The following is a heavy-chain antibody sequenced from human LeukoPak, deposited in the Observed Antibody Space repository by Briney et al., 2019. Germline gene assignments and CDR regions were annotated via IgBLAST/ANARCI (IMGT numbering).Heavy chain of an antibody. CDR3: ARAGGILTGFDY. CDR2: IYSSGGT. J-gene: IGHJ4*02. V-gene: IGHV4-61*02. CDR1: GGSISSGSYY. Sequence: SETLSLTCTVSGGSISSGSYYWTWIRQPAGKGLEWIGRIYSSGGTNYNPSLKSRVTISVDTSKKHFSLELSSVTAADTAVYYCARAGGILTGFDYWGQGTLVTVSS. D-gene: IGHD3-9*01.